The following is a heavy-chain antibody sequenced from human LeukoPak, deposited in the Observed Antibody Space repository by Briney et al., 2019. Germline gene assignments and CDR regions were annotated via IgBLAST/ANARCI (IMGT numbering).Heavy chain of an antibody. CDR2: ISGDSKYI. V-gene: IGHV3-21*01. CDR3: ARDGYDFWSGDAFDI. D-gene: IGHD3-3*01. J-gene: IGHJ3*02. CDR1: GFTFSRYT. Sequence: GGSLRLSCAGSGFTFSRYTFNWVRQAPGRGLEWVSAISGDSKYIYYTDSAKGRFTISRDNAKNSVFLQMNSLRVEDTAVYYCARDGYDFWSGDAFDIWGQGTMVTVSS.